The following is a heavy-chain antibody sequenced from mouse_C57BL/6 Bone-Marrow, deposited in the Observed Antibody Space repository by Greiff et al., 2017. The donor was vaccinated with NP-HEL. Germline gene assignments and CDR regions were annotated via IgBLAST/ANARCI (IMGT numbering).Heavy chain of an antibody. V-gene: IGHV1-55*01. CDR1: GYTFTSYW. Sequence: VQLQQPGAELVKPGASVKMSCKASGYTFTSYWITWVKQRPGQGLEWIGDIYPGSGSTNYNEKFKSKATLTVDTSSSTAYMQLSSLTSEDSAVYYCARELGGLAWFAYWGQGTLVTVSA. J-gene: IGHJ3*01. CDR2: IYPGSGST. CDR3: ARELGGLAWFAY. D-gene: IGHD4-1*01.